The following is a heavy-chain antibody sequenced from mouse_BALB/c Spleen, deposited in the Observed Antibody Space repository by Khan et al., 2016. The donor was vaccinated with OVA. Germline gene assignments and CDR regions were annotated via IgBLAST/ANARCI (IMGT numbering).Heavy chain of an antibody. V-gene: IGHV3-2*02. Sequence: VQLQQSGPGLVKPSQSLSLTCTVTGYSITSDYAWNWIRQFPGNKLEWMGYISYSGSTTYNPSLKSRISITRDTSKNQFFLQLNSVTTEDTATSYCARWFTYWGQGTLVTVSA. CDR1: GYSITSDYA. CDR2: ISYSGST. J-gene: IGHJ3*01. CDR3: ARWFTY.